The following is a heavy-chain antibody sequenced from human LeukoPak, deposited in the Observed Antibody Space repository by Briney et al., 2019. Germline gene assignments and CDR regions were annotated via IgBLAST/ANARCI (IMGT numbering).Heavy chain of an antibody. J-gene: IGHJ5*02. Sequence: PSETLSLTCTVSGGSISSYYWSWIRQPAGKGLEWIGRIYTSGSTNYNPSLKSRVTMSVDTSKNQFSLKLSSVTAADTAVYYCARARNSGSYWVGWFDPWGQGTLVTVSS. V-gene: IGHV4-4*07. D-gene: IGHD1-26*01. CDR1: GGSISSYY. CDR2: IYTSGST. CDR3: ARARNSGSYWVGWFDP.